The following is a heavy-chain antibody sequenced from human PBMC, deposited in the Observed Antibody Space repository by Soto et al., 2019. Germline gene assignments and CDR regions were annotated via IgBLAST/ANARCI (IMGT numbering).Heavy chain of an antibody. V-gene: IGHV3-53*01. Sequence: LRLSCAASGFTVSSNYMSWVRQAPGKGLEWVSVIYSGGSTYYADSVKGRFTISRDNSKNTLYLQMNSLRAEDTAVYYCARETNYYDSSGSLVEYFQHWGQGTLVTVSS. J-gene: IGHJ1*01. CDR3: ARETNYYDSSGSLVEYFQH. CDR2: IYSGGST. CDR1: GFTVSSNY. D-gene: IGHD3-22*01.